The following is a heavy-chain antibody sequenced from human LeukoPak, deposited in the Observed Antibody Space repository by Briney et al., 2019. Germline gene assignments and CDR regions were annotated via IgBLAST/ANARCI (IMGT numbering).Heavy chain of an antibody. Sequence: SVKVSCKASGYTFTSYGISWVRQAPGQGLEWMGRIIPILGIANYAQKFQGRVTITADKSTSTAYMELSSLRSEDTAVYYCARDSGDYRGRNWFDPWGQGTLVTVSS. V-gene: IGHV1-69*04. D-gene: IGHD4-17*01. CDR1: GYTFTSYG. CDR3: ARDSGDYRGRNWFDP. CDR2: IIPILGIA. J-gene: IGHJ5*02.